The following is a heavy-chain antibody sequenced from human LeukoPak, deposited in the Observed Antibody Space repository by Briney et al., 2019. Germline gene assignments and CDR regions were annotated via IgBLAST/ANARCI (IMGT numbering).Heavy chain of an antibody. CDR2: INPNSGGT. CDR3: ARGGFHYYDSSGYGGDH. V-gene: IGHV1-2*02. J-gene: IGHJ4*02. CDR1: GYTFTGYY. Sequence: GASVKVSCKASGYTFTGYYMHWVRQAPGQGLEWMGWINPNSGGTNYAQKFQGRVTMTRDTSISTAYMELSRLRSDDTAVYYCARGGFHYYDSSGYGGDHWGQGTLVTVSS. D-gene: IGHD3-22*01.